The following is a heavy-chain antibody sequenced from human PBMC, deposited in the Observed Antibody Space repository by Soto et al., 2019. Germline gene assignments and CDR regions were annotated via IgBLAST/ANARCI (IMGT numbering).Heavy chain of an antibody. Sequence: QVQLVQSGAEVKKPGASVKVSCKASGYTFTSYAMHWVRQAPGQRLEWMGWINAGNGNTKYSQKFQGRVTITRATSARAAHMELSSLRSADTAVYYCARDPGYSHGYNWGQGTLVTVSS. CDR2: INAGNGNT. CDR1: GYTFTSYA. D-gene: IGHD5-18*01. J-gene: IGHJ4*02. CDR3: ARDPGYSHGYN. V-gene: IGHV1-3*01.